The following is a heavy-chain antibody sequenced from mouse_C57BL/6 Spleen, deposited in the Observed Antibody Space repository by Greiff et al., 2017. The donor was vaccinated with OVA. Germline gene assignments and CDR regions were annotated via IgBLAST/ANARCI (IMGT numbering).Heavy chain of an antibody. D-gene: IGHD2-3*01. CDR2: IYPGDGDT. CDR1: GYAFSSSW. CDR3: ARSDGYSYAMDY. V-gene: IGHV1-82*01. J-gene: IGHJ4*01. Sequence: VQRVESGPELVKPGASVKISCKASGYAFSSSWMNWVKQRPGKGLEWIGRIYPGDGDTNYNGKFKGKATLTADKSSSTAYMQLSSLTSEDSAVYFCARSDGYSYAMDYWGQGTSVTVSS.